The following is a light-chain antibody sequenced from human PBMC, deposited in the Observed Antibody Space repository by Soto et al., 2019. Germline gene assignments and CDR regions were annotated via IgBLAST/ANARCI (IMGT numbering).Light chain of an antibody. V-gene: IGKV3D-20*02. J-gene: IGKJ5*01. Sequence: SGLMQSPGTLSLSPGERATLPCRAIQSVSSSYLAWYQQKPGQAPRLLIYGASSRATGIPDRFSGSGSGTDFTLTISRLEPEDFAVYYCQQRSNWITFGQGTRLEIK. CDR3: QQRSNWIT. CDR1: QSVSSSY. CDR2: GAS.